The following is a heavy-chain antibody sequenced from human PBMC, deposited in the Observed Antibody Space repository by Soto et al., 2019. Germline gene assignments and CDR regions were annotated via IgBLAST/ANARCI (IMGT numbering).Heavy chain of an antibody. D-gene: IGHD3-16*01. Sequence: ASVKVSCKVSGYTLTELSMHWVRQAPGKGLEWMGGFDPEDGETIYAQKFQGRVTMTEDTSTDTAYMELSSLRSEDTAVYYCATRGDGPTSEYYYYMDVWGKGTTVTVSS. V-gene: IGHV1-24*01. CDR3: ATRGDGPTSEYYYYMDV. J-gene: IGHJ6*03. CDR2: FDPEDGET. CDR1: GYTLTELS.